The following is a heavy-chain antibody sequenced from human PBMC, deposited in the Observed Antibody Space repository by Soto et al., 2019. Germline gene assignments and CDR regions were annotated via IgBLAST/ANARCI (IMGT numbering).Heavy chain of an antibody. D-gene: IGHD2-8*01. J-gene: IGHJ4*02. Sequence: GGSLRLSCAASGFKSVDYAMGWVRQAPGKGLEWVAAISGTGARTFYDDSVKGRFTIARDNSRSTLYLQMNSLRAEDTAVYYCVSWVSAHFGYWGQGTLFTVSS. V-gene: IGHV3-23*01. CDR2: ISGTGART. CDR3: VSWVSAHFGY. CDR1: GFKSVDYA.